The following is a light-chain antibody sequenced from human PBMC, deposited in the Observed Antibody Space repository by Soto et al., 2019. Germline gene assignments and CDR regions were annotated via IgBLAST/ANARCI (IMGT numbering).Light chain of an antibody. Sequence: IQLAQSPWSLSSSFAYRLTITCLASQDIAIYLAWYQQQPGEAPKLLIYAASTLYAGVPSRFSGSGSGTDFALTITSRQAEDVATYYCQQLRMYPSTFGGGTKVDIK. CDR2: AAS. V-gene: IGKV1-9*01. J-gene: IGKJ4*01. CDR1: QDIAIY. CDR3: QQLRMYPST.